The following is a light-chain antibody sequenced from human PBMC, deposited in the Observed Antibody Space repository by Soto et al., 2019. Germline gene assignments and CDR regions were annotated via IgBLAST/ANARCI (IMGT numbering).Light chain of an antibody. CDR2: EGS. Sequence: QSVLTHPVSVSGSPGQSITIFCTGTSSDVGSYNLVSWYQQHPGKAPKLMIYEGSKRPSGVSNRFSGSKSGNTASLTISGLQAEDEADYYCCSYAGSSLYVFGTGTKVTVL. V-gene: IGLV2-23*01. CDR3: CSYAGSSLYV. J-gene: IGLJ1*01. CDR1: SSDVGSYNL.